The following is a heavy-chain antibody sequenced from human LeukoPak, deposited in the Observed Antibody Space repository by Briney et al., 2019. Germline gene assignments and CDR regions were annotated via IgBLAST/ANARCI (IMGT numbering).Heavy chain of an antibody. CDR3: ARGPKSEWLQNYFDY. J-gene: IGHJ4*02. CDR2: ISSSSTYM. Sequence: GGSLRLSCAASSFTFSAYVMHWVRQAPGRGLEGVSSISSSSTYMSYADSVKGRFTVSRDNAENSLYLQLSGLRGEDKAVYYCARGPKSEWLQNYFDYWGQGALVAVSS. V-gene: IGHV3-21*06. CDR1: SFTFSAYV. D-gene: IGHD5-12*01.